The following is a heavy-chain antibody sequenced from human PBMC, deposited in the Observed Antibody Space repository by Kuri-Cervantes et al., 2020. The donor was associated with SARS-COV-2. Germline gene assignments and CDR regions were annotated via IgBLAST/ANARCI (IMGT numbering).Heavy chain of an antibody. CDR2: IWYDGGNK. D-gene: IGHD3-10*01. CDR1: GFTFRSYG. CDR3: ATITMVRGVMDY. V-gene: IGHV3-33*01. J-gene: IGHJ4*02. Sequence: GESLKISCEASGFTFRSYGMVWVRQAPGKGLECVAVIWYDGGNKYYADSVEGRFTISRDNSKNTLYLQMNSLRVEDTAVYYCATITMVRGVMDYWGQGTLVTVSS.